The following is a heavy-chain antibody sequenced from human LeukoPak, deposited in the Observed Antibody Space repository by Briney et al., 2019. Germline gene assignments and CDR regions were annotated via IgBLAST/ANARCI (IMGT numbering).Heavy chain of an antibody. J-gene: IGHJ5*02. D-gene: IGHD6-13*01. V-gene: IGHV3-23*01. Sequence: GGSLRLSCAASGFTFSSYGMSWVRQAPGKGLEWVSAITDSGVSTYYADSVKGRFTISRDNSKNTLYLQMNSLRAGDTAVYYCAKAAAATTHWFDPWGQGTLVTVSS. CDR1: GFTFSSYG. CDR2: ITDSGVST. CDR3: AKAAAATTHWFDP.